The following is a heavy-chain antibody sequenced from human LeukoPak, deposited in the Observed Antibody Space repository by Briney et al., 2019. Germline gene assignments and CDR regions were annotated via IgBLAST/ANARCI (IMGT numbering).Heavy chain of an antibody. CDR1: GYTFTSYY. J-gene: IGHJ5*02. Sequence: ASVKVSCKASGYTFTSYYMHWVRQAPGQGLEWMGIINPSGGSTSYAQKFQGRVTTTRDTSTSTVYMELSSLRSEDTAVYYCARSEWLWGFDPWGQGTLVTVSS. CDR2: INPSGGST. V-gene: IGHV1-46*01. CDR3: ARSEWLWGFDP. D-gene: IGHD3-3*01.